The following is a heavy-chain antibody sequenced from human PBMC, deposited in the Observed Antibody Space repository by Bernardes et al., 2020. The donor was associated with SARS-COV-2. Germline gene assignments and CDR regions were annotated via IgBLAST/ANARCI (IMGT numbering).Heavy chain of an antibody. J-gene: IGHJ6*02. CDR3: AGSSCGIDCYIGGLTSCDYGMDV. V-gene: IGHV4-39*01. Sequence: SESLSLTCTVSGGSISSINFYWGWLLQAPGKGREWIGSIYSSGNSYYSPSPQSRVPESVETSKHKFSLRLSFVTAADTAVYYCAGSSCGIDCYIGGLTSCDYGMDVWGQGIPVTVSS. CDR2: IYSSGNS. CDR1: GGSISSINFY. D-gene: IGHD2-21*02.